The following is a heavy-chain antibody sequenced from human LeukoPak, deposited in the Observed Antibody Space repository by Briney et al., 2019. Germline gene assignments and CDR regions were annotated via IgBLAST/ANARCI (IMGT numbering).Heavy chain of an antibody. J-gene: IGHJ4*02. Sequence: PSETLSLTCAVYGGSFSGYYWSWIRQPPGKGLEWIGEINHSGSASYNPSLKSRVTISVDTSKNQFSLKLSSVTAADTAVYYCARGRSSSGHKHFDYWGQGTLVTVSS. CDR1: GGSFSGYY. D-gene: IGHD6-19*01. CDR3: ARGRSSSGHKHFDY. CDR2: INHSGSA. V-gene: IGHV4-34*01.